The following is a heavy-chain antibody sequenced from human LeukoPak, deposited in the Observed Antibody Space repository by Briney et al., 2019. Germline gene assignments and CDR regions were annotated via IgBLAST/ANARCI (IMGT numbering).Heavy chain of an antibody. V-gene: IGHV3-23*01. Sequence: PGGSLRLSCAASGFTLSSFGMSWVRQAPGKGLEWVSVVSIGDSTYYAGSVKGRFTISRDKTKNTLYLQMHSLRADDTAVYYCAKGGVRGYSYGYLDYWGQGTLVTVSS. D-gene: IGHD5-18*01. CDR3: AKGGVRGYSYGYLDY. J-gene: IGHJ4*02. CDR1: GFTLSSFG. CDR2: VSIGDST.